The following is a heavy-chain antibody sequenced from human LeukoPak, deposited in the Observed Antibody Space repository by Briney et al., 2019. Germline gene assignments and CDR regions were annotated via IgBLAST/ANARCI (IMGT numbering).Heavy chain of an antibody. CDR1: GGSVSSGDYY. J-gene: IGHJ4*02. CDR3: ARELIEAAVFFDS. CDR2: IYHSGNT. Sequence: SQTLSLTCTVSGGSVSSGDYYWSWIRQRPGKGLEWIAYIYHSGNTYYNSSLKSRVTMSIDTSKNQFSLKLTSVTAADTAVYYCARELIEAAVFFDSWGQGTLVTVSS. V-gene: IGHV4-30-4*01. D-gene: IGHD6-13*01.